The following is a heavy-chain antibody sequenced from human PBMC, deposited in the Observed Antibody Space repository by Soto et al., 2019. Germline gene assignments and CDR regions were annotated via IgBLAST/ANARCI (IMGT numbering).Heavy chain of an antibody. Sequence: GASVKVSCKASGYTFTGYYMHWVRQAPGQGLEWMGWINPNSGGTNYAQKFQGWVTMTRDTSISTAYMELSRLRSDDTAVYYCARRYCSSTSCSGMDVWGQGTTVTV. J-gene: IGHJ6*02. D-gene: IGHD2-2*01. V-gene: IGHV1-2*04. CDR1: GYTFTGYY. CDR2: INPNSGGT. CDR3: ARRYCSSTSCSGMDV.